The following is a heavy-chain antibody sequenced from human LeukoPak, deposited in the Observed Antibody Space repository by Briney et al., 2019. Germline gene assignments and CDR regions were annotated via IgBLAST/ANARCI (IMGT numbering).Heavy chain of an antibody. J-gene: IGHJ5*02. D-gene: IGHD3-22*01. CDR3: ARSEGVITINWFDP. CDR1: GSTFTGYY. CDR2: INPSGGST. V-gene: IGHV1-46*01. Sequence: GASVKVSCKASGSTFTGYYMHWVRQAPGQGLEWMGIINPSGGSTSYAQKFQGRATITTDESTSTAYMELSSLRSEDTAVYYCARSEGVITINWFDPWGQGTLVTVSS.